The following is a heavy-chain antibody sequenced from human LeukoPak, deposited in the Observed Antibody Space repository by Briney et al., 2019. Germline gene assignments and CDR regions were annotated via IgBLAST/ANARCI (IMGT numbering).Heavy chain of an antibody. D-gene: IGHD6-13*01. J-gene: IGHJ4*02. CDR1: GFTFSSYA. V-gene: IGHV3-64D*06. CDR3: VKDRARGIAAAGSGDY. Sequence: GGSLRLSCSASGFTFSSYAMHWVRQAPGKGLEYVSAISSNGGSTYYADSVKGSFTISRDNSKNTLYLQMSSLRAEDTAVYYCVKDRARGIAAAGSGDYWGQGTLVTVSS. CDR2: ISSNGGST.